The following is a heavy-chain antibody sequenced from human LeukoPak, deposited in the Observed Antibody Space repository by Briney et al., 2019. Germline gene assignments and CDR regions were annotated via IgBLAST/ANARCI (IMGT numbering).Heavy chain of an antibody. D-gene: IGHD3-3*01. Sequence: PGGSLRLSCAASGFTFSSYSMNWVRQAPGKGLEWVSSISSSSSYIYYADSVKGRFTISRDNAKNSLYLQMNSLRAEDTAVYYCARDRSRGSSYYDFWSGYYSFDYWGQGTLVTVSS. CDR2: ISSSSSYI. CDR1: GFTFSSYS. CDR3: ARDRSRGSSYYDFWSGYYSFDY. V-gene: IGHV3-21*01. J-gene: IGHJ4*02.